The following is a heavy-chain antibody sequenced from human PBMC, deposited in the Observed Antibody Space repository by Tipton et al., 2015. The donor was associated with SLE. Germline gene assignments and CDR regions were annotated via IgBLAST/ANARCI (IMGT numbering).Heavy chain of an antibody. CDR1: AYSISSAYF. Sequence: LRLSCGVSAYSISSAYFWGWIRQPPGKGLEWFGSIHHTGSTYCNASLKSRVTISVDTFKNQFSLRLSSVTAADTAVYYCARAGGHNYDSSGYHSEAFDSWGQGTMVTVSS. CDR3: ARAGGHNYDSSGYHSEAFDS. D-gene: IGHD3-22*01. J-gene: IGHJ3*02. CDR2: IHHTGST. V-gene: IGHV4-38-2*01.